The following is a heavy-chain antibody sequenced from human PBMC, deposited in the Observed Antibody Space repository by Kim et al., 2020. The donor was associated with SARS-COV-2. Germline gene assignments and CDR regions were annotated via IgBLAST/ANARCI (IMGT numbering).Heavy chain of an antibody. J-gene: IGHJ4*02. CDR3: ARVLEGYSSGWYEDY. V-gene: IGHV4-61*03. Sequence: NPALKSRVTISVDTSKTHFSLKRSSVTAADTAVYYCARVLEGYSSGWYEDYWGQGTLVTVSS. D-gene: IGHD6-19*01.